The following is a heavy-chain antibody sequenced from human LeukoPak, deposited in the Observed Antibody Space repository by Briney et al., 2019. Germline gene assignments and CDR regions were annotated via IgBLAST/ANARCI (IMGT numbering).Heavy chain of an antibody. Sequence: SETLSLTCTVSGGSISSGGYYWSWIRQHPGKGLEWIGYIYYSGSTYYNPSLKSRVTISVDTSKNQFSLKLSSVTAADAAVYYCARAPRSWGFDYWGQGTLVTVSS. CDR1: GGSISSGGYY. J-gene: IGHJ4*02. V-gene: IGHV4-31*03. D-gene: IGHD7-27*01. CDR3: ARAPRSWGFDY. CDR2: IYYSGST.